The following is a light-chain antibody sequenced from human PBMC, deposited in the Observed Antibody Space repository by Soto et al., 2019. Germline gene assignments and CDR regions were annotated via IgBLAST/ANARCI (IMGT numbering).Light chain of an antibody. CDR2: DAS. J-gene: IGKJ4*01. CDR1: QSISRT. Sequence: EIVLTQSPDTLSVSPGERATLSCRASQSISRTLAWYQQKSGQPPRLLIYDASTRATGFPARFSGSGSGTEFTLTISRLEPEDFALYYCQQRRNWPLTFGGGTKVDIK. CDR3: QQRRNWPLT. V-gene: IGKV3-11*01.